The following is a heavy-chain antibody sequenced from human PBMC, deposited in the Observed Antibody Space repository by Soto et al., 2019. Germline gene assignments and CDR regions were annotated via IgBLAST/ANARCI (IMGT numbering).Heavy chain of an antibody. Sequence: QVQLVESGGGVVQPGRSLRLSCAASGFTFSSYGMHGVRQAPGKGLEWVAVIWYDGSNKYYADSVKGRFTISRYNSNNTLYLQMNSLRAEVTAVYYCARDRGGVGAIRGYSYGMDVLGQGPTVTVSS. CDR1: GFTFSSYG. J-gene: IGHJ6*02. CDR3: ARDRGGVGAIRGYSYGMDV. V-gene: IGHV3-33*01. D-gene: IGHD1-26*01. CDR2: IWYDGSNK.